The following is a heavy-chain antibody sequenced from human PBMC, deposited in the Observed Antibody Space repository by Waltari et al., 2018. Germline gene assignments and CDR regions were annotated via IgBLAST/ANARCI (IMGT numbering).Heavy chain of an antibody. J-gene: IGHJ5*02. V-gene: IGHV1-18*01. D-gene: IGHD3-3*01. CDR1: GYNFSDYG. CDR2: ISGKNGHT. CDR3: ARERHRLMEEGYLMALDP. Sequence: QVQLVQSGAEVKKPGASVKVSCKASGYNFSDYGISWVRQAHGQGLERMGCISGKNGHTNHAEKFQGRLIMTKDTSTTTVYMELTYLTPDDTAVYYCARERHRLMEEGYLMALDPWGQGTLVTVSS.